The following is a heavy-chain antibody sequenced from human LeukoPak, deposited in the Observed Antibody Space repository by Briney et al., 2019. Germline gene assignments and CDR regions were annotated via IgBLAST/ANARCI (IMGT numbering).Heavy chain of an antibody. D-gene: IGHD5-18*01. Sequence: SETLSLTCTVSGGTISSSSYYWGWIRQPPGKGLEWIGSIYYSGSTYYTPSLKSRVTISVDTSKNQFSLKLSSVTAADTAVYYCARHWGYSDGSYNYYYMDVWGKGTTVTVSS. CDR2: IYYSGST. V-gene: IGHV4-39*01. J-gene: IGHJ6*03. CDR1: GGTISSSSYY. CDR3: ARHWGYSDGSYNYYYMDV.